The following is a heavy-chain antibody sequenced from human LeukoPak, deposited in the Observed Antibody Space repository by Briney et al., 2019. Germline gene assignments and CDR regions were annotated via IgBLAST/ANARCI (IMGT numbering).Heavy chain of an antibody. Sequence: GASVKVSCKASGYTFTSYGISWVRQAPGQGLEWMGWINTNTGNPTYAQGFTGRFVFSLDTSASTAYLQISSLKAEDTAVYYCAREFSSYNSIPAAGLENWFDPWGQGTLVTVSS. V-gene: IGHV7-4-1*02. CDR3: AREFSSYNSIPAAGLENWFDP. CDR2: INTNTGNP. J-gene: IGHJ5*02. D-gene: IGHD6-13*01. CDR1: GYTFTSYG.